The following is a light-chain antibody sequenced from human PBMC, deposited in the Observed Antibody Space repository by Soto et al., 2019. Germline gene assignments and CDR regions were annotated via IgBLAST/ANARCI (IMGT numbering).Light chain of an antibody. V-gene: IGKV3-20*01. Sequence: EIVLTQSPATLSLSPGERATLSCRASQSISGNSLAWFQQKRGLTPRLLIYGASSRATGISDRFSGSGSGTDFTLTISRLEPEDFAVYYCQQNASSPWTFGQGTKLEIK. CDR3: QQNASSPWT. CDR1: QSISGNS. CDR2: GAS. J-gene: IGKJ1*01.